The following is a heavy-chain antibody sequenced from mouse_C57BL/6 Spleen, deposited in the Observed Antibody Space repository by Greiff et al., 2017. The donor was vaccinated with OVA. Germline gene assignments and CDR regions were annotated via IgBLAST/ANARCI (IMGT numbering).Heavy chain of an antibody. CDR3: ARSPYYYGAMDY. J-gene: IGHJ4*01. CDR1: GFTFTDYY. V-gene: IGHV7-3*01. CDR2: IRNKANGYTT. D-gene: IGHD1-1*01. Sequence: EVKLVESGGGLVQPGGSLSLSCAASGFTFTDYYMSWVRQPPGKALECLGFIRNKANGYTTEYSASVKGRFTISRDNSQSILYLQMNALRAEDSATYYCARSPYYYGAMDYWGQGTSVTVSS.